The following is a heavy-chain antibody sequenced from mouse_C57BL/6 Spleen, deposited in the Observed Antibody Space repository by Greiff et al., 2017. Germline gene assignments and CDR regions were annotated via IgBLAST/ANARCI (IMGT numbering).Heavy chain of an antibody. CDR3: ARSPGNSWFAY. J-gene: IGHJ3*01. V-gene: IGHV1-82*01. D-gene: IGHD2-1*01. Sequence: VQLVESGPELVKPGASVKISCKASGYAFSSSWMNWVKQRPGQGLEWIGRIYPGDGGTNYNGKFKGKATLTADKSSSTAYMQLSSLTSEDSAVYFCARSPGNSWFAYWGQGTLVTVSA. CDR2: IYPGDGGT. CDR1: GYAFSSSW.